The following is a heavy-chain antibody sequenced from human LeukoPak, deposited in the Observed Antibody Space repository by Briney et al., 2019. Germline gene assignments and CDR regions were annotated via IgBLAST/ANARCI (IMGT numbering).Heavy chain of an antibody. CDR1: GGHLSCYY. V-gene: IGHV4-59*08. Sequence: PSETLSLPCSVSGGHLSCYYWRWMPQPPGKALEWIGYIYYSGRHNYNPTLKTPVNISVDTSKNQFTLKLSPMTAADTAVYYCARLSAVAGYYYYYGMDVWGQGTTVTVSS. CDR3: ARLSAVAGYYYYYGMDV. J-gene: IGHJ6*02. CDR2: IYYSGRH. D-gene: IGHD6-19*01.